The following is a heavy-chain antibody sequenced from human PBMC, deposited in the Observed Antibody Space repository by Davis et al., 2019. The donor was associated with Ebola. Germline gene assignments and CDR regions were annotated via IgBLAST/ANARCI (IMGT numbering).Heavy chain of an antibody. V-gene: IGHV1-69*04. CDR3: ARARDYGDYKWNYYGMDV. CDR2: RIPIPGIA. D-gene: IGHD4-17*01. J-gene: IGHJ6*01. CDR1: LYTFTHHG. Sequence: SSVPVSCMASLYTFTHHGIRWVQPAPRPALEWLGRRIPIPGIANYAQKFQGRVTITADKSTSTAYMELSSLRSEDTSVYYCARARDYGDYKWNYYGMDVWGQGTTVTVAS.